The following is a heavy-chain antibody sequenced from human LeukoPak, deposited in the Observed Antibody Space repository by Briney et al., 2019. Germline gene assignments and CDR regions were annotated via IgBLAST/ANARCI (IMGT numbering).Heavy chain of an antibody. CDR3: AKEGNGATAGTLDY. V-gene: IGHV3-23*01. J-gene: IGHJ4*02. D-gene: IGHD6-13*01. CDR1: GFTFTSYA. CDR2: ISGSGGST. Sequence: PGGSLRLSCAASGFTFTSYAMSWVRQAPGKGLEWVSAISGSGGSTYYADSVKGRFTISRDNSKNTLHLQMNSLRAEDTAVYYCAKEGNGATAGTLDYWGQGTLVTVSS.